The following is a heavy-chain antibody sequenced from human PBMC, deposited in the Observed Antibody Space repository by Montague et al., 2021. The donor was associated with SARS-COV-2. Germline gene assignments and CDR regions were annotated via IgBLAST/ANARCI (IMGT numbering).Heavy chain of an antibody. CDR3: ARGRPVQGSFRHFDSISSGALDI. CDR2: INQCGAP. D-gene: IGHD3-9*01. V-gene: IGHV4-34*01. CDR1: RGSFSNYY. Sequence: SETLSLTCAVSRGSFSNYYWTWIRQSPGEGLEWIGEINQCGAPXXTPSXXXRVTISLDTSKKQISLNLNSVTVADTAVFFCARGRPVQGSFRHFDSISSGALDIWAQGSLVIVSS. J-gene: IGHJ3*02.